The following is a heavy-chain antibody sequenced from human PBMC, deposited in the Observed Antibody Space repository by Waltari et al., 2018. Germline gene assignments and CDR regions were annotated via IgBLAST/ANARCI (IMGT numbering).Heavy chain of an antibody. D-gene: IGHD2-8*01. CDR1: GGTFSSYA. CDR3: SILRTSGNWYFDL. Sequence: QVQLVQSGAEVKKPGSSVKVSCKASGGTFSSYAISWVRQAPEQGLEWMGGVSPILGTANYAQKFQGRVPIAANKSTSTAYMELSSLRSEDTVGYYWSILRTSGNWYFDLWGRGTLVTVSS. J-gene: IGHJ2*01. CDR2: VSPILGTA. V-gene: IGHV1-69*08.